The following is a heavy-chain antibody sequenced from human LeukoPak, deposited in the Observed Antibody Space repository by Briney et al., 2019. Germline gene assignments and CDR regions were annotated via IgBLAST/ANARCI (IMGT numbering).Heavy chain of an antibody. CDR2: ISYDGSNK. V-gene: IGHV3-30-3*01. Sequence: GGSLRLSCAASGFTFSSYAMHWVRQAPGKGLEGVAVISYDGSNKYYADSVKGRFTISRDNSKNTLYLQMNSLRAEDTAVYYCARNFYFDYWGQGTLVTVSS. CDR3: ARNFYFDY. CDR1: GFTFSSYA. J-gene: IGHJ4*02.